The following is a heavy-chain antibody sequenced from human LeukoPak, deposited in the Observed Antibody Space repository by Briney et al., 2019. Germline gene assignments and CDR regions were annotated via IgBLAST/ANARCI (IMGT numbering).Heavy chain of an antibody. J-gene: IGHJ4*02. CDR3: AKVSGFKITFGGVID. V-gene: IGHV3-30*18. CDR2: ISYDGSKE. CDR1: GFTFSSYG. Sequence: PGGSLRLSCAASGFTFSSYGMHWVRQAPGKGLEWVALISYDGSKEYHAESVKGRFTISRDNSKNTLYLQMNSLRAEDTAVFYCAKVSGFKITFGGVIDWGQGTPVTVSS. D-gene: IGHD3-16*02.